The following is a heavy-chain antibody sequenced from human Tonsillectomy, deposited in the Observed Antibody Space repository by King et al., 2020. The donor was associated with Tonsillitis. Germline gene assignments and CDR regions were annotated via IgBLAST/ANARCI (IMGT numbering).Heavy chain of an antibody. Sequence: VQLVQSGAEVKKPGASVKVSCKASGYTFTNYGISWVRQAPGQGLEWMGWISAYNGNTKYAQKFQGRVTMTTDTSTSTAYMELRSLRSDDTAVYFYARGDYGSVLYNWFDPWGQGTLVTVSS. V-gene: IGHV1-18*01. CDR1: GYTFTNYG. D-gene: IGHD3-10*01. CDR2: ISAYNGNT. CDR3: ARGDYGSVLYNWFDP. J-gene: IGHJ5*02.